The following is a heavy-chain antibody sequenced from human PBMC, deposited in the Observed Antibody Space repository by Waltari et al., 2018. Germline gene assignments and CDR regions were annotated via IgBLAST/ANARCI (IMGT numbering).Heavy chain of an antibody. CDR3: AKCSGGSCYLFPVFDY. V-gene: IGHV1-18*01. Sequence: QVQLVQSGAEVKKPGASVKVSCKASGYIFTSYGISWVRQAPGQGLEWMGWISAYNGNTNYAPKLQGRVTMTTDTSTSTAYMELRSLRFDDTAVYYCAKCSGGSCYLFPVFDYWGQGTLVTVSS. D-gene: IGHD2-15*01. J-gene: IGHJ4*02. CDR2: ISAYNGNT. CDR1: GYIFTSYG.